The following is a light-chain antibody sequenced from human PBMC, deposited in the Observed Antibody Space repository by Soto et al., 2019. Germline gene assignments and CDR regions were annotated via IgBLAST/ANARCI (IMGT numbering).Light chain of an antibody. CDR1: SSDVGGYKY. Sequence: QSVLTQPASVSGSPGQSITISCTGISSDVGGYKYVSWYQQHPGKAPKLMLYEVSNRPSGVSNRYSGSKSGNTAALTISGLQAEDEADYYCTSYTSSSTLYVFGTGTKVTGL. CDR3: TSYTSSSTLYV. J-gene: IGLJ1*01. V-gene: IGLV2-14*01. CDR2: EVS.